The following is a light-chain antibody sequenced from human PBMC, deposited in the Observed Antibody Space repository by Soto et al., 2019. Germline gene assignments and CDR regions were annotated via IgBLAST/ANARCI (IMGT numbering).Light chain of an antibody. CDR3: RSYTSTSSYV. CDR2: EVS. J-gene: IGLJ1*01. Sequence: SALTQPASVSGSPGQSLTISCTGTSSDIGGHHSVSWYQQHRGKAPKLLIYEVSYRASGVSDRFSGSKSGNTASLTISGLQAEDEADYSCRSYTSTSSYVFGTGTKVTVL. CDR1: SSDIGGHHS. V-gene: IGLV2-14*01.